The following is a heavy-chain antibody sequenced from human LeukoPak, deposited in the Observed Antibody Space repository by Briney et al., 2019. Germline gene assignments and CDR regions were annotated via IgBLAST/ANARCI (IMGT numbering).Heavy chain of an antibody. Sequence: GGSLRLSCAASGFTFSSYGMHWVRQAPGKGLEWVAVIWYDGSNKYYADSVKGRFTISRDNSKNTLYLQMNSLRAEDTAVYYCAKTAHYGSRSYAGYYYYMDVWGKGTTVTVSS. V-gene: IGHV3-33*06. CDR2: IWYDGSNK. CDR1: GFTFSSYG. D-gene: IGHD3-10*01. CDR3: AKTAHYGSRSYAGYYYYMDV. J-gene: IGHJ6*03.